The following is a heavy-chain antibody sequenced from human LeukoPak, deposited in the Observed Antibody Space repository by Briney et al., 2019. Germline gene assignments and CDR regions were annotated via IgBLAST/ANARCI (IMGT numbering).Heavy chain of an antibody. J-gene: IGHJ4*02. CDR1: GFTFRRHG. CDR3: ARDITSRYLDY. Sequence: PGGSLRLSCEASGFTFRRHGMHWVRQAPGKGLEWVAVIWYDGSNKYYADSVKGRFTISRDHSKNTLYLQMNSLRAEDTALYYCARDITSRYLDYWGQGTLVTVSS. CDR2: IWYDGSNK. V-gene: IGHV3-33*01. D-gene: IGHD1-14*01.